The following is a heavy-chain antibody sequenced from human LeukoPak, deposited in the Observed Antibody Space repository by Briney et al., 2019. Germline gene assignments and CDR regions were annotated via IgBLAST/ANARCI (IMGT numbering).Heavy chain of an antibody. CDR2: ISGSGGGT. CDR1: GFTFSSYA. Sequence: GGSLTLSCAASGFTFSSYAMTWVRQAPGKGLEWVSAISGSGGGTYYADSVKGRFTISRDNSKNTPYLQMNSLRAEDTAVYYCAKERAFDPWLGDYWGQGTLVTVSS. D-gene: IGHD3-3*02. V-gene: IGHV3-23*01. CDR3: AKERAFDPWLGDY. J-gene: IGHJ4*02.